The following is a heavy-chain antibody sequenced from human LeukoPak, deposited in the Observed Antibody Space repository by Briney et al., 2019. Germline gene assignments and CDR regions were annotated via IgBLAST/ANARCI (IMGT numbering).Heavy chain of an antibody. Sequence: ASVKVSCKASGYTFTSYGISWVRQAPGQGLEWMGWISAYNGNTNYAQKLQGRVTMTTDTSTSTDYMELRSLRSDDTDVYYCARDGGVGAQAFDIWGQGTMVTVSS. J-gene: IGHJ3*02. CDR1: GYTFTSYG. V-gene: IGHV1-18*01. D-gene: IGHD1-26*01. CDR2: ISAYNGNT. CDR3: ARDGGVGAQAFDI.